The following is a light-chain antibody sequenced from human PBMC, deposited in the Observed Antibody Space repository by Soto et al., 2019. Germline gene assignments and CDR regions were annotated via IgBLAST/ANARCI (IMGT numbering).Light chain of an antibody. CDR1: QGISSA. CDR2: DAS. V-gene: IGKV1D-13*01. CDR3: KNFNNYPPP. Sequence: AIQLTQSPSSLSASVGDRVTITCRASQGISSALAWYQQKPGKAPKLLIYDASSLESGVPSRFSGSGSGTDFTLTISSLQLEDFETFFCKNFNNYPPPSGGGTKVETK. J-gene: IGKJ4*01.